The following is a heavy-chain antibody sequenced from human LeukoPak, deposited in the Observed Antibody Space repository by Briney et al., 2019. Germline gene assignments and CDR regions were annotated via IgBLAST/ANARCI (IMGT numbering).Heavy chain of an antibody. Sequence: SETLSLTCTVSGGSISSYYWSWIRQPPGKGLEWIGYIYYSRSTNYNPSLKSRVTISVDTSKNQFSLKLSSVTAADTAVYYCARHPLGGQPEYYFDYWGQGTLVTVSS. CDR1: GGSISSYY. D-gene: IGHD3-16*01. J-gene: IGHJ4*02. V-gene: IGHV4-59*08. CDR2: IYYSRST. CDR3: ARHPLGGQPEYYFDY.